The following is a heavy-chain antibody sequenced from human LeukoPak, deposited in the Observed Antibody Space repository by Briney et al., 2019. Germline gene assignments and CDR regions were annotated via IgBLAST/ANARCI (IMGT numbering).Heavy chain of an antibody. CDR3: ARGGGVWGSYRYFDY. J-gene: IGHJ4*02. CDR1: GGSFSGYY. CDR2: INHSGST. V-gene: IGHV4-34*01. D-gene: IGHD3-16*02. Sequence: SETLSLTCAVYGGSFSGYYWSWIRQPPGKGLEWVGEINHSGSTNYNPSLKSRVTISVDTSKNQFSLKLSSVTAADTAVYYWARGGGVWGSYRYFDYWGQGTLVTVSS.